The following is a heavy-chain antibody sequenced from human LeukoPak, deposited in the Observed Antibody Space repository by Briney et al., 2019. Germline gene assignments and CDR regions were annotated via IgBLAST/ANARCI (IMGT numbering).Heavy chain of an antibody. CDR1: GYSFTSYW. CDR3: ARHEASHCSGGSCYYSLDY. Sequence: GESLKISCKGSGYSFTSYWIGWVRQMPGKGLEWMGIIYPGDCDTRYSPSFQGRVTISADKSIRTAYLQWSSLKASDTAMYYCARHEASHCSGGSCYYSLDYWGQGTLVTVSS. D-gene: IGHD2-15*01. CDR2: IYPGDCDT. J-gene: IGHJ4*02. V-gene: IGHV5-51*01.